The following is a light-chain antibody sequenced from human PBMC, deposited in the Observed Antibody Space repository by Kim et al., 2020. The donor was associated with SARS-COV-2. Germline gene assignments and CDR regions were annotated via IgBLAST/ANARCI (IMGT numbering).Light chain of an antibody. Sequence: ATPGDKVNISCKASQDIDDDMNWYQEKPEEAAIFIIQEGSTLVPGIPPRFSGSGYGTELTLRINNIESKVAAYYFCLQHNNFPWTFGKGTKVDIK. CDR3: LQHNNFPWT. CDR2: EGS. CDR1: QDIDDD. J-gene: IGKJ1*01. V-gene: IGKV5-2*01.